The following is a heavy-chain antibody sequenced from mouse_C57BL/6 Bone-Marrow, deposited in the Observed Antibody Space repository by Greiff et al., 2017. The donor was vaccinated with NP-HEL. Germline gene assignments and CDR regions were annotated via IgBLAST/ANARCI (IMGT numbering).Heavy chain of an antibody. Sequence: QVQLQQPGAELVKPGASVKLSCKASGYTFTSYWMHWVKQRPGRGLEWIGRFDPNSGGITYNEKFKSKATLTVDQPSSTAYMQLRSLTSEDSAVYYCARGGLRLPFAYWGQGTLVTVSA. J-gene: IGHJ3*01. V-gene: IGHV1-72*01. CDR3: ARGGLRLPFAY. CDR1: GYTFTSYW. D-gene: IGHD3-2*02. CDR2: FDPNSGGI.